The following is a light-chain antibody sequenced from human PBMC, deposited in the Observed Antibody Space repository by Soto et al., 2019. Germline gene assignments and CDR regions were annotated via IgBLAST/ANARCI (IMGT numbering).Light chain of an antibody. Sequence: AIRMTQSPSSFSASTGDRATITCRASQGISSYLAWYQQKPGKAPKLLIYATSTLQSGVPSRFSGSGSGTDFTLTISCLQPEDLAIYYCQQYYNYPRTFGQGTKVEIK. CDR2: ATS. V-gene: IGKV1-8*01. J-gene: IGKJ1*01. CDR3: QQYYNYPRT. CDR1: QGISSY.